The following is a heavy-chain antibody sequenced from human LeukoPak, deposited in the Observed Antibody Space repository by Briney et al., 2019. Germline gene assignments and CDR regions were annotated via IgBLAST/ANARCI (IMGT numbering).Heavy chain of an antibody. D-gene: IGHD3-22*01. CDR2: IIHSGST. V-gene: IGHV4-34*01. J-gene: IGHJ6*03. CDR3: ARGPVLKNSSGYYRYYYYMDV. Sequence: SETLPLTCVVFGGSFSGYYWNWIRQPPGKGLEWIGEIIHSGSTNYNPSLKSRVTISVDTSKNQFSLKLGSVTAADTAVYYCARGPVLKNSSGYYRYYYYMDVWGKGTTVTVSS. CDR1: GGSFSGYY.